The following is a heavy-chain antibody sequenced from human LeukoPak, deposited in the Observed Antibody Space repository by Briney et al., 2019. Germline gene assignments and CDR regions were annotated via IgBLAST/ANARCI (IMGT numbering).Heavy chain of an antibody. CDR3: AKATVAGTRDDAFDI. D-gene: IGHD6-19*01. J-gene: IGHJ3*02. Sequence: PGGSLRLSCAASGFTFDDYAMHWVRQAPGKGLEWVSGISWNSGSIGYADSVKGRFTISRDNAKNSLYLQMNSLRAEDTALYYCAKATVAGTRDDAFDIWGHGTMVTVSS. CDR1: GFTFDDYA. CDR2: ISWNSGSI. V-gene: IGHV3-9*01.